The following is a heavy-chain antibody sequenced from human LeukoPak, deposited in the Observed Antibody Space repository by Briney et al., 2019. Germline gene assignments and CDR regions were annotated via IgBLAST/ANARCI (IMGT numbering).Heavy chain of an antibody. CDR1: GGSISSGGYS. V-gene: IGHV4-30-2*01. CDR3: ASGGYSGYETHDAFDI. D-gene: IGHD5-12*01. Sequence: SETLSLTCAVSGGSISSGGYSWSWIRQPPGKGLEWIGYIYHSGSTYYNPSLKSRVTISLDRSKNQFSLKLSSVTAADTAVYCASGGYSGYETHDAFDIWGQGTMVTVSS. CDR2: IYHSGST. J-gene: IGHJ3*02.